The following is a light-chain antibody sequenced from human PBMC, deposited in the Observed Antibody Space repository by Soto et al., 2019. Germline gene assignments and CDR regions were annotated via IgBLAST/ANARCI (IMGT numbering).Light chain of an antibody. Sequence: DIVLTQSPGTLSLSPGERATLSCRASQSVDSRYLAWYQQTPGQAPRLLIYAVSSRATGIPDRFSGSGSGTDFTLTISRLEPEDFEEYYCQQYGSSPRYSFGQGTKLEIK. V-gene: IGKV3-20*01. CDR3: QQYGSSPRYS. CDR1: QSVDSRY. J-gene: IGKJ2*03. CDR2: AVS.